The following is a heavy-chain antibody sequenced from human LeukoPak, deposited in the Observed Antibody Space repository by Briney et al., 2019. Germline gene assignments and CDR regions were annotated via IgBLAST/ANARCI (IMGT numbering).Heavy chain of an antibody. Sequence: SETLSLTCTVSGGSISSSSYYWGWIRQPPGKGLEWIGSIYYNGSTYYNPSLKSRVTISVDTSKNQFSLKLSSVTAADTAVYYCARDSSGPGLHWFDPWGQGTLVTVSS. CDR2: IYYNGST. CDR3: ARDSSGPGLHWFDP. J-gene: IGHJ5*02. CDR1: GGSISSSSYY. V-gene: IGHV4-39*07. D-gene: IGHD6-19*01.